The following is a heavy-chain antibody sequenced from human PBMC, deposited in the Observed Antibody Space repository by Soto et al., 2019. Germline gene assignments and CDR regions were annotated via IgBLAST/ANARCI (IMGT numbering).Heavy chain of an antibody. Sequence: QVQLVQSGAEVKKPGSSVKVSCKASGGTFSSYAISWVRQAPGQGLEWMGGIIPIFGTANYAQKFQGRVTITADESTSTAYMELSSLRSEDTAVYYCARQSYYDSRSGDDAFDIWGQGTMVTVSS. CDR2: IIPIFGTA. CDR3: ARQSYYDSRSGDDAFDI. V-gene: IGHV1-69*01. J-gene: IGHJ3*02. CDR1: GGTFSSYA. D-gene: IGHD3-22*01.